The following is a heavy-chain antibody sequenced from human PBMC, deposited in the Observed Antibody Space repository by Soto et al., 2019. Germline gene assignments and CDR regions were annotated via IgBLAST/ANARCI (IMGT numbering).Heavy chain of an antibody. J-gene: IGHJ6*01. CDR1: GFTFSSYA. CDR2: ISGGGGST. CDR3: AKVSLGATTITDYYYYGLDV. Sequence: EVQLLESGGGLVQPGGSLRLSCAASGFTFSSYAMSWVRQAPGKGLEWVSAISGGGGSTYYADSVKGRVTISRDNSKNTLYVQMNSLSAEDTAVYYCAKVSLGATTITDYYYYGLDVWGQGNTVTVSS. D-gene: IGHD1-26*01. V-gene: IGHV3-23*01.